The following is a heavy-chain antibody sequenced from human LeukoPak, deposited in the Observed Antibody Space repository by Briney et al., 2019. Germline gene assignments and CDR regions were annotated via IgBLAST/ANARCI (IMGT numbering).Heavy chain of an antibody. J-gene: IGHJ4*02. CDR1: GLTFSSYA. V-gene: IGHV3-23*02. Sequence: GGSLRLSCAPSGLTFSSYAMSWVRAAPGEGLERVSAMSGRTATTYYGDSVKGRFTISRDNSQNTLYLQMNGLTVEDTAVYYCAKGLAAEGWGQGSLVTVYS. D-gene: IGHD3-9*01. CDR3: AKGLAAEG. CDR2: MSGRTATT.